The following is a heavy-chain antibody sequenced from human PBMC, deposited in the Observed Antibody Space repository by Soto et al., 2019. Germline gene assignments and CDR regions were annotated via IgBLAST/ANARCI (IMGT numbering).Heavy chain of an antibody. D-gene: IGHD4-17*01. J-gene: IGHJ5*02. V-gene: IGHV1-2*04. CDR2: INPKSGDT. CDR1: GYTFSDYY. CDR3: ARVKDADYRNWFDP. Sequence: ASVKVSCKASGYTFSDYYMHWVRQAPGQGLEWMGWINPKSGDTSYAQKFQGWVTMTRDTSISTGYMELSRLRSDDTAVYYCARVKDADYRNWFDPWGHGTLVTVSS.